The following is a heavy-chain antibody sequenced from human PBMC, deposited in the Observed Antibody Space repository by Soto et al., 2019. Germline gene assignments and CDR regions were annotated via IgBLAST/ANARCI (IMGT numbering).Heavy chain of an antibody. CDR1: GFTFSSYA. CDR2: ISGSGGST. J-gene: IGHJ4*02. D-gene: IGHD3-22*01. CDR3: AKDRGDYYDSSGIDGQFDY. Sequence: GGSLRLSCAASGFTFSSYAMSWVRQAPGKGLEWVSAISGSGGSTYYADSVKGRFTISRDNSKNTLYLQMNSLRAEDTAVYYCAKDRGDYYDSSGIDGQFDYWGQGTLVTVSS. V-gene: IGHV3-23*01.